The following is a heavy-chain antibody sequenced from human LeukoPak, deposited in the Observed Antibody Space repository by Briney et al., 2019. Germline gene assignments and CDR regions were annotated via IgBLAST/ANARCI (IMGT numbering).Heavy chain of an antibody. V-gene: IGHV1-46*01. D-gene: IGHD4-23*01. CDR3: ARGGADYGGNLYYFDY. CDR1: GYTSPSYF. CDR2: FNPSGGST. Sequence: VASVKVSCKASGYTSPSYFMPWLQRPLGQGLEWLEIFNPSGGSTSYAQKFQGRVTMTRDMSTSTVYMELSSLRSEDTAVYYCARGGADYGGNLYYFDYWGQGTLVTVSS. J-gene: IGHJ4*02.